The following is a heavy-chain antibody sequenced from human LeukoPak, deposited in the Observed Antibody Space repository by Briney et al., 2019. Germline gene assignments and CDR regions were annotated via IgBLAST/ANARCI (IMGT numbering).Heavy chain of an antibody. CDR1: GYTFTGYY. CDR3: ARSHSSSRYFGHRTHFDY. V-gene: IGHV1-2*04. Sequence: ASVKVSCKASGYTFTGYYMHWVRQAPGQGLEWMGWINPNSGGTNYAQKFQGWVTMTRDTSMSTAYMELSRLRSDDTAVYYCARSHSSSRYFGHRTHFDYWGQGTLVTVSS. CDR2: INPNSGGT. J-gene: IGHJ4*02. D-gene: IGHD6-13*01.